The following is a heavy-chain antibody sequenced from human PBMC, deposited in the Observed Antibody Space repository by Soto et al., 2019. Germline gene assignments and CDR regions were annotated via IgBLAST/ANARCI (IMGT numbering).Heavy chain of an antibody. J-gene: IGHJ4*02. CDR2: IDSDGRT. Sequence: PGGSLRLSCAVSGFTLSTHASIWVRRGPGKGLEWVSGIDSDGRTFHADSVKGRFTISRDNSKNALYLQMNSLRAEDTAVYYCAKEGYVSGFLWGQGTLVTVSS. V-gene: IGHV3-23*01. CDR3: AKEGYVSGFL. D-gene: IGHD3-10*01. CDR1: GFTLSTHA.